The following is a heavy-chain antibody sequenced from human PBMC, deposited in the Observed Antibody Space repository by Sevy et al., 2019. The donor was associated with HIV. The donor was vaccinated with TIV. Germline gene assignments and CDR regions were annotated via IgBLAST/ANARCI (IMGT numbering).Heavy chain of an antibody. CDR2: ISGSGGST. Sequence: GGSLRLSCADSGFTFSSYAMSWVRQAPGKGLEWVSAISGSGGSTYYADSVKGRFTISRDNSKNTLYLQMNSLRAEDTAVYYCAKDRPEDYYYYYGMDVWGQGTTVTVSS. V-gene: IGHV3-23*01. CDR1: GFTFSSYA. CDR3: AKDRPEDYYYYYGMDV. J-gene: IGHJ6*02.